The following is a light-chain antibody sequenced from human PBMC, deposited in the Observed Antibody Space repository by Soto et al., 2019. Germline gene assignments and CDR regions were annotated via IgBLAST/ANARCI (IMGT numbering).Light chain of an antibody. J-gene: IGLJ1*01. CDR1: SSNIGAGYD. CDR3: QSYDSSLSGYV. V-gene: IGLV1-40*01. Sequence: QSVLTQPPSVSGAPGQRVTISCTGSSSNIGAGYDVHWYHKLPGTAPKLLIYGNSNRPSGVPDRFSGSKSGTSASLAITGLQAEDEADYYCQSYDSSLSGYVFGTGTKVTVL. CDR2: GNS.